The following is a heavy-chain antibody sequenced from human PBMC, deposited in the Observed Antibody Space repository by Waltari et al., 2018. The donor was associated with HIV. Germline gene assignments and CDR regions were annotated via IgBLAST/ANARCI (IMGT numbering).Heavy chain of an antibody. CDR2: FTGDGSST. D-gene: IGHD3-10*01. Sequence: EVQLVESGGGLVQPGGSLRLSCAASGFTFSSYWMHWVRQAPGKGLVGGSRFTGDGSSTSYADSVKGRFTISRDNAKNTLYLQMNSLRAEDTAVYYCARESEGYYASGTGNWFDPWGQGTLVTVSS. J-gene: IGHJ5*02. CDR1: GFTFSSYW. V-gene: IGHV3-74*01. CDR3: ARESEGYYASGTGNWFDP.